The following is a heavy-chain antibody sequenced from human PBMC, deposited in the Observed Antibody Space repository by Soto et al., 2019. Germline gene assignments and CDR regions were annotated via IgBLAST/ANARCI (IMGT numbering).Heavy chain of an antibody. V-gene: IGHV2-5*02. D-gene: IGHD3-22*01. CDR3: AHHLFGIYDSSANWFDP. Sequence: QITLKESGPTLVKPTQTLTLTCTFSGFSLSTSGVGVGWIRQPPGKALEWLALLYWDDDKRYSPSLKSRLTTHKETSNPPVVLTMTNMDTVDTATYSCAHHLFGIYDSSANWFDPWGQGTLVTVSS. CDR1: GFSLSTSGVG. J-gene: IGHJ5*02. CDR2: LYWDDDK.